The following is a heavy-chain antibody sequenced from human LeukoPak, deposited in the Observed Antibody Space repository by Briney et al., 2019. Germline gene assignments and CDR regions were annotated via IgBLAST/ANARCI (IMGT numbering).Heavy chain of an antibody. CDR1: GFTFSNAW. CDR3: TTDNGEQQGFDY. V-gene: IGHV3-15*01. J-gene: IGHJ4*02. CDR2: IKSKTDGGTT. Sequence: GGSLRLSCAASGFTFSNAWMSWVRQAPGKGLEWVGRIKSKTDGGTTDYAAPVKGRFTISRDDSKNTLYLQMNSLKTEDTAVYYCTTDNGEQQGFDYWGQGTLVTVSS. D-gene: IGHD6-13*01.